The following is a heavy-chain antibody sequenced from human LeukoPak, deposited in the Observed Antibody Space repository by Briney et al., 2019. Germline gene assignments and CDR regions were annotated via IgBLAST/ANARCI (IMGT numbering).Heavy chain of an antibody. D-gene: IGHD3-22*01. V-gene: IGHV4-39*01. CDR3: ARHSISVVVNTIDYFDY. CDR2: IYYSGST. J-gene: IGHJ4*02. Sequence: SETLSLTCTVSGGSISSSSYYWGWIRQPPGKGLEWIGSIYYSGSTYYNPSLKSRVTISVDTSKNQFSLKLSSGTAADTAVYYCARHSISVVVNTIDYFDYWGQGTLVTVSS. CDR1: GGSISSSSYY.